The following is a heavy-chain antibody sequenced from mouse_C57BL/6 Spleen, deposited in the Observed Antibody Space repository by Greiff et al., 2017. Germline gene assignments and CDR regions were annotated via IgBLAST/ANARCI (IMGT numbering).Heavy chain of an antibody. Sequence: EVKLMESGAELVRPGASVKLSCTASGFNIKDYYMHWVKQRPEQGLEWIGRIDPEDGDTEYAPKFQGKATMTADTSSNPAYLQRSSLTSEDTAVYYCTTYDSPYYFDYWGQGTTLTVSS. CDR2: IDPEDGDT. CDR1: GFNIKDYY. J-gene: IGHJ2*01. CDR3: TTYDSPYYFDY. V-gene: IGHV14-1*01. D-gene: IGHD2-4*01.